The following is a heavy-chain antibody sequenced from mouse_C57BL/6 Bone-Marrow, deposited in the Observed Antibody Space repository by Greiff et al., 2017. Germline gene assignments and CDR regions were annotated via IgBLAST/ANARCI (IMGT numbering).Heavy chain of an antibody. V-gene: IGHV1-69*01. CDR2: IDPSDSYT. J-gene: IGHJ2*01. CDR1: GYTFTSYW. Sequence: QVQLQQPGAELVMPGASVKLSCKASGYTFTSYWMHWVKQRPGQGLEWIGEIDPSDSYTNYNQKFKGKSTLTVDKSSSTAYMQLSSLTSEDSAVXYCARDGYGSSYAVFDYWGQGTTLTVSS. D-gene: IGHD1-1*01. CDR3: ARDGYGSSYAVFDY.